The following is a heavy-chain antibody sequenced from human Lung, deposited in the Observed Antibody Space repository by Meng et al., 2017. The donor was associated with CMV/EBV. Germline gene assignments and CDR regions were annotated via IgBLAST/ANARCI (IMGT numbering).Heavy chain of an antibody. CDR3: AGDLGYFFGSRGYGYDY. Sequence: SXVXVSXXTSGCTFSTYTISWVRQAPGQGLEWMGRITPILGVPNNTQKFQGRLTTTAEKLTSTAYVELNSLRSEDTTMYYCAGDLGYFFGSRGYGYDYWGQGXLVTVSS. CDR1: GCTFSTYT. CDR2: ITPILGVP. V-gene: IGHV1-69*04. J-gene: IGHJ4*02. D-gene: IGHD3-22*01.